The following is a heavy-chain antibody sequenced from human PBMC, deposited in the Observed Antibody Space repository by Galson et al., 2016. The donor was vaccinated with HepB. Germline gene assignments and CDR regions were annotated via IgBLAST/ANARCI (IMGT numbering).Heavy chain of an antibody. Sequence: QSGAEVKKPGESLRISCKGSGYSFTSYWINWVRQMPGKGLEWMGRIDPSDSYTNYSPSSQGHVTISADKSISTAYLQWSSLKASDTAMYYCARSHCSGCSCYDYYYYGMDVWCQGTTVTVSS. CDR2: IDPSDSYT. CDR3: ARSHCSGCSCYDYYYYGMDV. CDR1: GYSFTSYW. V-gene: IGHV5-10-1*01. D-gene: IGHD2-15*01. J-gene: IGHJ6*02.